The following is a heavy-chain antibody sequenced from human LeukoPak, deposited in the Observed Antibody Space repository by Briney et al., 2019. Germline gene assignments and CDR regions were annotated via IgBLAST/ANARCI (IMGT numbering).Heavy chain of an antibody. D-gene: IGHD6-13*01. V-gene: IGHV3-9*01. CDR3: AKEGDSSFIDY. J-gene: IGHJ4*02. CDR1: GFTFDDYA. CDR2: ISWNSGSI. Sequence: GGSLRLSCAASGFTFDDYAMHWVRHAPGKGLEWVSGISWNSGSIGYADSVKGRFTISRENAKNSLHLQMNSLRAEDTALYYCAKEGDSSFIDYWGQGTLVTVSS.